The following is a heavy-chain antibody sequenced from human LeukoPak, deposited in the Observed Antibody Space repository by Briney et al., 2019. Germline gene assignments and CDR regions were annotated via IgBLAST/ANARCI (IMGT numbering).Heavy chain of an antibody. J-gene: IGHJ3*02. CDR1: GFTFSTYA. CDR3: AKGSAAAGTIYTFDI. D-gene: IGHD6-13*01. CDR2: ITGSGGSA. Sequence: GGSLRLSCAASGFTFSTYAMSWVRQAPGKGLEWVSAITGSGGSAYYADSVKGRFTISRDNSKNTLNLQMNSLRAEDTAVYYCAKGSAAAGTIYTFDIWGQGTMVTVSP. V-gene: IGHV3-23*01.